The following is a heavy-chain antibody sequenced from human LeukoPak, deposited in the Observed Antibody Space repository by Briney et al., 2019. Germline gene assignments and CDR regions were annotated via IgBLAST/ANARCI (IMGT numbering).Heavy chain of an antibody. V-gene: IGHV4-39*01. D-gene: IGHD3-3*01. CDR2: IYYSGST. J-gene: IGHJ4*02. CDR1: GGSISSSSYY. Sequence: SETLSLTCTVSGGSISSSSYYWGWIRQPPGKGLERIGSIYYSGSTYYNPSLKSRVTISVDTSKNQFSLKLSSVTAADTAVYYCARGSYDFWSGYDPILVFDYWGQGTLVTVSS. CDR3: ARGSYDFWSGYDPILVFDY.